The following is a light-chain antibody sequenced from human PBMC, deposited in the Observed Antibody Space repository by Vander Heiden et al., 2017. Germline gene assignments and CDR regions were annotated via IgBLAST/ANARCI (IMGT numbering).Light chain of an antibody. CDR1: SGHSTYD. Sequence: QPVLTQSHSASASLGASVKLTCTLSSGHSTYDITWHQQQPEKGPRFLMKVKSNGSHNKGDGIPDRFSGSSSGAERYLIISSLQSEDEADYYCQTWGTGIRVFGGGTKLTVL. CDR3: QTWGTGIRV. CDR2: VKSNGSH. J-gene: IGLJ3*02. V-gene: IGLV4-69*01.